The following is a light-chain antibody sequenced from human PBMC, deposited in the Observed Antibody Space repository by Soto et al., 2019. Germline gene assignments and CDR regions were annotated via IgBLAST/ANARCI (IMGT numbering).Light chain of an antibody. V-gene: IGLV2-23*01. CDR1: SNEVGIYNF. J-gene: IGLJ2*01. CDR3: CLYGGTL. CDR2: DGT. Sequence: QSAQTQPASVSGSPGQSITISCTATSNEVGIYNFVSWFQQHPGKVPRLMIYDGTKRPSGVSNRFSGSPSGSAASLIISQLQADDEADYYGCLYGGTLFGGGTKVTVL.